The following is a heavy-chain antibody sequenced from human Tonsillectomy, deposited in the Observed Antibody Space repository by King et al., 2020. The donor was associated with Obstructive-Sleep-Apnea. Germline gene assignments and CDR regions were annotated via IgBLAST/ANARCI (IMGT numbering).Heavy chain of an antibody. J-gene: IGHJ4*02. CDR3: VRDRCSGGSCYSFDS. CDR2: ISLNSGNS. V-gene: IGHV3-9*01. CDR1: GFTFDDYA. D-gene: IGHD2-15*01. Sequence: VQLVESGGGLVQPGRSLRLSCVASGFTFDDYAMYWVRQAPVKGLEWVSGISLNSGNSGYAESVKGRFTISRDNTKNSLYLEMNSLRGGDTALYYCVRDRCSGGSCYSFDSWGQGTLVTVSS.